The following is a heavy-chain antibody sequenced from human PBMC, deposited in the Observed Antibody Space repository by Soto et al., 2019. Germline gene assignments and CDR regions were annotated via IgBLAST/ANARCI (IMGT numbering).Heavy chain of an antibody. CDR2: TIPMIETT. Sequence: QVHLVQSGAEVRKPGSSVKVSCKTSGGTFGGYTVTWVRQAPGQGFEWMGGTIPMIETTKSAKKFQGRVTFTADESMSTAYMELSSLTSEDTAMYFCATSYCGAECQPDRAFYYFHWYVWGQGTTVTVSS. J-gene: IGHJ6*02. D-gene: IGHD2-21*01. CDR1: GGTFGGYT. CDR3: ATSYCGAECQPDRAFYYFHWYV. V-gene: IGHV1-69*13.